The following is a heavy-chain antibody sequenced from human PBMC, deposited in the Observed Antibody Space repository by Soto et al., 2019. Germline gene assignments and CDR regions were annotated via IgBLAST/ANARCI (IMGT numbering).Heavy chain of an antibody. V-gene: IGHV4-39*01. D-gene: IGHD3-22*01. J-gene: IGHJ4*02. CDR3: ARLGDLPYYYDSSAYPSFDS. Sequence: PSETLSLTCTVSGGSIRSSSYYWGWIRQPPGKGLEWIGNIYYSGSTYYNPSLKSRVTISVDTSKNQFSLKLSSVTAADTAVYYCARLGDLPYYYDSSAYPSFDSWGQGTLVTVSS. CDR2: IYYSGST. CDR1: GGSIRSSSYY.